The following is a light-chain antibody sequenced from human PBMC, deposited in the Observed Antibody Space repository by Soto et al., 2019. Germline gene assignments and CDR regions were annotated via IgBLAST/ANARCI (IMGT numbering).Light chain of an antibody. CDR1: QTINRW. CDR2: EAS. CDR3: QQANSFPPIT. J-gene: IGKJ5*01. V-gene: IGKV1-5*03. Sequence: DIQLKTSPSTLSASVGDIVSITCRASQTINRWLAWHQQKPGKAHKLLIYEASSLESGVPSRFGGSGSWTEFTLTISNLQPEDFATYYCQQANSFPPITCGQGTRGEIK.